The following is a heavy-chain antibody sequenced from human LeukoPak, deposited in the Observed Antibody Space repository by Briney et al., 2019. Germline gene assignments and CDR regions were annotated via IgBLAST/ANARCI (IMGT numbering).Heavy chain of an antibody. CDR1: GGTFSSYA. V-gene: IGHV1-69*05. D-gene: IGHD5-18*01. Sequence: SVKVSCKASGGTFSSYAINWVRQAPGQGLEWMGRIIPIFGTANYAQKFQGRVTITTDESTSTAYMELSSLRSEDTAVYYCARDKLLEDVDTAMVDWGQGTLVTVCS. J-gene: IGHJ4*02. CDR3: ARDKLLEDVDTAMVD. CDR2: IIPIFGTA.